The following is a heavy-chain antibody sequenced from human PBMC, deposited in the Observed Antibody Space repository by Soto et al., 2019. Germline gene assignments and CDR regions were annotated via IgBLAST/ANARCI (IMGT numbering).Heavy chain of an antibody. V-gene: IGHV3-7*01. Sequence: GGSLRLSCAVSGFNGMRYWMRWVGQAPGKGLEWVASVKEDGSELYYLHSVRGRFSISRDSAGNALHLTMNYLSAEDTGVYFFARHPPFDYVNSGQGIPVTVSS. CDR1: GFNGMRYW. CDR3: ARHPPFDYVN. CDR2: VKEDGSEL. J-gene: IGHJ4*02. D-gene: IGHD3-16*01.